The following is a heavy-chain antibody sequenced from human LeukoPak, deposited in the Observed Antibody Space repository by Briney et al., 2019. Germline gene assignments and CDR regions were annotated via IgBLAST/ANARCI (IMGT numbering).Heavy chain of an antibody. CDR2: INHSGST. CDR3: ARASRGELSSAYFDY. D-gene: IGHD3-16*02. J-gene: IGHJ4*02. CDR1: GGSFSGYY. Sequence: SETLSLTCAVYGGSFSGYYWSWIRQPPGKGLEWIGEINHSGSTNYNPSLKSRVTISVDTSKNQCSLKLSSVTAADTAVYYWARASRGELSSAYFDYWGQGTLVTVSS. V-gene: IGHV4-34*01.